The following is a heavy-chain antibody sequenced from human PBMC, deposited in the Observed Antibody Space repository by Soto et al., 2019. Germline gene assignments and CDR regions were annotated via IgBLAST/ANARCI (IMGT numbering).Heavy chain of an antibody. CDR3: ARARDRYSSGGSCYAARY. D-gene: IGHD2-15*01. J-gene: IGHJ4*02. CDR2: INPNSGGT. V-gene: IGHV1-2*02. CDR1: GYTFTGYY. Sequence: ASVKVSCKASGYTFTGYYMHWVRQAPGQGLEWMGWINPNSGGTNYAQKFQGRVTMTRDTSISTAYMELSRLRSDDTAVYYCARARDRYSSGGSCYAARYWGQGTLVTVSS.